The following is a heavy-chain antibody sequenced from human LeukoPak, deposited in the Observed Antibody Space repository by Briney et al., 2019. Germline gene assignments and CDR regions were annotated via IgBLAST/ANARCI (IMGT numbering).Heavy chain of an antibody. CDR3: AKKLTTDDAFDI. J-gene: IGHJ3*02. V-gene: IGHV3-30*02. Sequence: GGSLRLFCAASGFTFSSYGMHWVRQAPGKGLEWVAFIRYDGSNKYYADSVKGRFTISRDNPKNTLYLQMNSLRAEDTAVYYCAKKLTTDDAFDIWGQGTMVTVSS. CDR2: IRYDGSNK. D-gene: IGHD4-17*01. CDR1: GFTFSSYG.